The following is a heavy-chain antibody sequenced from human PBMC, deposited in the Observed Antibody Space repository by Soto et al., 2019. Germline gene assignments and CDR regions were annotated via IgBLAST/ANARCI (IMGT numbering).Heavy chain of an antibody. CDR3: AKDNHPIYDYIWGSYRDAAFDN. V-gene: IGHV3-30*18. J-gene: IGHJ3*02. CDR1: GFTFSSYG. Sequence: QVQLVESGGGVVQPGRSLRLSCAASGFTFSSYGMHWVRQAPGKGLEWVAVISYDGSKKSNADSVKGRFSISRDNSKNWLYLHMNSLRAEDTAVYYCAKDNHPIYDYIWGSYRDAAFDNWCQGTMDTVSS. CDR2: ISYDGSKK. D-gene: IGHD3-16*02.